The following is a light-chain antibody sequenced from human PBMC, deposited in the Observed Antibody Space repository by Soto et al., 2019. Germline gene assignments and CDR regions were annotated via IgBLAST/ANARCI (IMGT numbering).Light chain of an antibody. V-gene: IGLV2-14*03. CDR1: SSDVGGYNY. Sequence: QSALTQPASVSGSPGQSITISCTGTSSDVGGYNYVSWYQHHPGKAPKVMIYDVSNRPSGVSNRFSGSKSGNTASLTISGLQAEDEADYYCSSYTSRSTPDVVFGGGTQLTVL. CDR3: SSYTSRSTPDVV. CDR2: DVS. J-gene: IGLJ2*01.